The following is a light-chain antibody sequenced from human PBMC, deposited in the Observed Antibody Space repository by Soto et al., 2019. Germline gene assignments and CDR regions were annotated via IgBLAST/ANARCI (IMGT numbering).Light chain of an antibody. Sequence: QSVLTQPASVSGSPGQPITISCTGTSSDVGGYNYVSWYQHHPGKAPKLMIYEVNNRPSGVSNRFSGSKSGNTASLTISGLQAEDGADYYCSSYTSRTTLNVFGSGTKVTV. CDR3: SSYTSRTTLNV. V-gene: IGLV2-14*01. CDR1: SSDVGGYNY. J-gene: IGLJ1*01. CDR2: EVN.